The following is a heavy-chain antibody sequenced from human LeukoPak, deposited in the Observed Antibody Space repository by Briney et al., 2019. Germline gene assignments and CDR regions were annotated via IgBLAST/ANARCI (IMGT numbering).Heavy chain of an antibody. CDR2: LYYSGST. D-gene: IGHD3-10*01. CDR3: ARSLADYYGPGSYHFDP. V-gene: IGHV4-59*07. J-gene: IGHJ5*02. Sequence: SDTLSLTCTVSGGSISSYYWSWIRQPPGKGLEWIGYLYYSGSTNYNPSLKSRVTISVDTSKNQFSLKLSSVTAADTAVYYCARSLADYYGPGSYHFDPWGQGTLVTVSS. CDR1: GGSISSYY.